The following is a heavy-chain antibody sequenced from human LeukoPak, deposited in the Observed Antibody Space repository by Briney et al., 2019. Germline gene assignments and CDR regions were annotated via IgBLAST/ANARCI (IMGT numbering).Heavy chain of an antibody. J-gene: IGHJ5*02. Sequence: GASVKVSCKASGYTFPSYDINWVRQATGQGLEWMGWTNPNSGNTGYAQKFQGRVTMTRNTSISTAYMELSSLRSEDTAVYYCAVGLRDYYYDSSGYVGWFDPWGQGTLVTVSS. CDR1: GYTFPSYD. CDR3: AVGLRDYYYDSSGYVGWFDP. CDR2: TNPNSGNT. V-gene: IGHV1-8*01. D-gene: IGHD3-22*01.